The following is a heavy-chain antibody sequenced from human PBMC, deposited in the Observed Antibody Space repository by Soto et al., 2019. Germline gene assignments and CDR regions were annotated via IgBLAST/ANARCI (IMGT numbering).Heavy chain of an antibody. V-gene: IGHV1-3*05. J-gene: IGHJ1*01. CDR3: ATPAHGGYSSSWIAGH. CDR2: INAGNGNT. CDR1: GYTFTSYA. Sequence: QVQLVQSGAEEKKPGASVKVSCKASGYTFTSYAMHWVRQAPGQRLEWMGWINAGNGNTKYSQKFQGRVTITRDTSASTAYMELSSLRSEDTAVYYCATPAHGGYSSSWIAGHWGQGTLVTVSS. D-gene: IGHD6-13*01.